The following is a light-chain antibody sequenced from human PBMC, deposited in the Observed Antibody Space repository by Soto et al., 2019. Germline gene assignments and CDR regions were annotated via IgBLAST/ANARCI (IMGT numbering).Light chain of an antibody. CDR1: SSNIGASYD. V-gene: IGLV1-40*01. Sequence: QSVLTQPPSVSGAPGQRVTISCTGSSSNIGASYDVQWYQQLPGTAPKLLIYGNSNRPSGVPDRFSGSKSGTSASRAITGLQAYDGADYYCQSFDSRLSLYVFGTGTKLTVL. CDR2: GNS. CDR3: QSFDSRLSLYV. J-gene: IGLJ1*01.